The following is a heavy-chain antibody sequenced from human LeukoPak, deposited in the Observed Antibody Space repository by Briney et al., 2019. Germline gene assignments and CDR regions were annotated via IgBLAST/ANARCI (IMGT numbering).Heavy chain of an antibody. J-gene: IGHJ4*02. CDR3: ARDHYYNSSGYTFGY. CDR1: GGSISSYY. V-gene: IGHV4-59*01. CDR2: VYSSGST. D-gene: IGHD3-22*01. Sequence: SETLSLTCTVFGGSISSYYWSWIRQPPGKGLEWIGYVYSSGSTNYNPSLKGRVTISVDTSKNQFSLKLSSVTAADTAVYYCARDHYYNSSGYTFGYWGQGTLVTVSS.